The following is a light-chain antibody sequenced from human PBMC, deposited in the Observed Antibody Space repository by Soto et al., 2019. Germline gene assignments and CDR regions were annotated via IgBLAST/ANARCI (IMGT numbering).Light chain of an antibody. V-gene: IGKV3-20*01. CDR3: QQCDGSPRLT. CDR2: GAS. J-gene: IGKJ4*01. Sequence: EIVLTQSPGTLSLSPGERATLSCRASQSVSSSYLAWYQQKPGQAPRLLIYGASSRATGIPDRCSGSGSGTDCTLTIRKLEPEDLAVYYGQQCDGSPRLTCGGGTKWEIE. CDR1: QSVSSSY.